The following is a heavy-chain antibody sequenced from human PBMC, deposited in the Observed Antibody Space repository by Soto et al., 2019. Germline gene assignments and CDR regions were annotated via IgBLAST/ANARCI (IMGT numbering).Heavy chain of an antibody. CDR1: GLIFRNFG. V-gene: IGHV3-30*03. CDR2: ISGDGNDK. J-gene: IGHJ4*02. D-gene: IGHD1-26*01. Sequence: QVQLVESGGGVVQPGRSLRLSCAASGLIFRNFGMHWVRRAPGKGLEWVATISGDGNDKYYPDSMKGRFTISRDNFNNXXXXXXXSLRPEDTAVYHCVQGASTAHQPLDSWGQGVLVTVSS. CDR3: VQGASTAHQPLDS.